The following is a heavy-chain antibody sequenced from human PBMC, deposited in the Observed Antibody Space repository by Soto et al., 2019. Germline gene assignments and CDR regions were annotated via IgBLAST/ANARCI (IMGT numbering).Heavy chain of an antibody. CDR1: GGSFSGYY. D-gene: IGHD3-3*01. J-gene: IGHJ4*02. CDR3: ARAGQYDFWSGYLLTYDH. CDR2: INHSGST. Sequence: SETLSLTCAVYGGSFSGYYWSWIRQPPGKGLEWIGEINHSGSTNYNPSLKSRVTISLDTSKNQFSLKLSSVTAADTAVYYCARAGQYDFWSGYLLTYDHWGQGTLVTVSS. V-gene: IGHV4-34*01.